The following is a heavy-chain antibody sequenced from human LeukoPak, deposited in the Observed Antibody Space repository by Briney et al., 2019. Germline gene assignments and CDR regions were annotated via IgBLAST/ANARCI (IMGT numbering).Heavy chain of an antibody. V-gene: IGHV1-18*01. CDR1: GYTFTSYG. J-gene: IGHJ3*02. CDR3: ARGPDGYNLRGAFDI. CDR2: ISAYNGNT. D-gene: IGHD5-24*01. Sequence: ASVKVSCKASGYTFTSYGISWVRQAPGQGLEWMGWISAYNGNTNYAQKLQGRVTMTTDTSTSTAYMELRSLRAEDTAVYYCARGPDGYNLRGAFDIWGQGTMVTVSS.